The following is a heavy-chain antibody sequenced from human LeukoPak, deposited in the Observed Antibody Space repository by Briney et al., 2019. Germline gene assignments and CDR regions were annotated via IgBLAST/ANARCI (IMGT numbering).Heavy chain of an antibody. CDR2: IYYSGST. V-gene: IGHV4-59*01. J-gene: IGHJ2*01. CDR1: GGSISSYY. D-gene: IGHD3-10*01. Sequence: PSETLSLTCTVSGGSISSYYWSWIRQPPGKGLEWIGYIYYSGSTNYNPSLKSRVTISVDTSKNQFSLKLSSVTAADTAVYYCARRGPGNWYFDLWSRGTLVTVSS. CDR3: ARRGPGNWYFDL.